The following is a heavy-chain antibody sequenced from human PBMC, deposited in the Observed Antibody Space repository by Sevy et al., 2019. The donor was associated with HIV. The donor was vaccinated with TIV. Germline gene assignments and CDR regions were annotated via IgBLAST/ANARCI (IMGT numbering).Heavy chain of an antibody. V-gene: IGHV3-21*01. J-gene: IGHJ6*02. CDR3: ARDLGRLPEAYYGMDV. D-gene: IGHD2-15*01. Sequence: GGSLRLSCAASGFTFSSYSMNWVRQAPGKGLEWVSSISSSSSYIYYADSVKGRFTISRDNAKNSLYLQMNSLRAEDTAVYYCARDLGRLPEAYYGMDVWGQGTTVTVSS. CDR1: GFTFSSYS. CDR2: ISSSSSYI.